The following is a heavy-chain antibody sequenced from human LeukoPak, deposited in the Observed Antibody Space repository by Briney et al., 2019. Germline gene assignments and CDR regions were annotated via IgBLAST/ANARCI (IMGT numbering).Heavy chain of an antibody. D-gene: IGHD6-13*01. CDR2: IYQDGTEK. CDR1: GFIFGSHL. J-gene: IGHJ4*02. Sequence: GGSLRLSCVASGFIFGSHLMTWVRQAPGKGLEWVANIYQDGTEKYYMDSVRGRFTISRDNAKNLLYLQMNSLRDEDTAVYYCASERPSSSWYDYWGQGTLVTVSS. V-gene: IGHV3-7*01. CDR3: ASERPSSSWYDY.